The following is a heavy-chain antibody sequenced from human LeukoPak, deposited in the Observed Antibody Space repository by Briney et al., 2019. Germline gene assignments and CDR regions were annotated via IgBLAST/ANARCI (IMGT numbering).Heavy chain of an antibody. V-gene: IGHV3-7*01. D-gene: IGHD3-3*01. CDR3: ATYYDFWSGYGY. CDR1: GFTVSSNY. Sequence: GGSLRLSCAASGFTVSSNYMSWVRQAPGKGLEWVANIKQDGSEKYYVDSVKGRFTISRDNAKNSLYLQMNSLRAEDTAVYYCATYYDFWSGYGYWGQGTLVTVSS. CDR2: IKQDGSEK. J-gene: IGHJ4*02.